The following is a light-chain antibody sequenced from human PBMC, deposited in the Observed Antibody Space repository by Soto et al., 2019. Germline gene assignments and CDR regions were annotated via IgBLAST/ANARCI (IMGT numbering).Light chain of an antibody. CDR2: GAS. J-gene: IGKJ1*01. CDR3: QQSYSTPPT. CDR1: QSVSNNY. Sequence: EIVLTQSPGTLSLSPGERATLSCRASQSVSNNYLAWYQQKPGQAPRLLIYGASTRATGIPARFSGSGSGTEFTLTISSLQPEDFATYYCQQSYSTPPTFGQGTKVDIK. V-gene: IGKV3-20*01.